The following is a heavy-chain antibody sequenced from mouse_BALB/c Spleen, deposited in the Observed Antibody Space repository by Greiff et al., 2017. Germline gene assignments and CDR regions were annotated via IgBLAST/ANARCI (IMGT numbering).Heavy chain of an antibody. V-gene: IGHV5-9-4*01. J-gene: IGHJ1*01. CDR1: GFTFSSYA. CDR2: ISSGGSYT. CDR3: ARVPYYGRSYEGWYFDV. D-gene: IGHD1-1*01. Sequence: EVMLVESGGGLVKPGGSLKLSCAASGFTFSSYAMSWVRQSPEKRLEWVAEISSGGSYTYYPDTVTGRFTISRDNAKNTLYLEMSSLRSEDTAMYYCARVPYYGRSYEGWYFDVWGAGTTVTVSS.